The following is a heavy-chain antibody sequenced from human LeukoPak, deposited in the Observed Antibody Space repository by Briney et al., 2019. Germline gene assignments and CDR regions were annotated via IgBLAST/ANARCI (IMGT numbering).Heavy chain of an antibody. CDR3: ARSQRVGYIVYHFDS. CDR2: IIPIFRTT. J-gene: IGHJ4*02. CDR1: GGTFSSYG. D-gene: IGHD5-24*01. V-gene: IGHV1-69*13. Sequence: GASVKVSCKASGGTFSSYGVSWVRQAPGQGLEWMGGIIPIFRTTTYAQKFRGRVMITADESMSTAYMELSSLRSEDTAVYYCARSQRVGYIVYHFDSWGQGTLVTVSS.